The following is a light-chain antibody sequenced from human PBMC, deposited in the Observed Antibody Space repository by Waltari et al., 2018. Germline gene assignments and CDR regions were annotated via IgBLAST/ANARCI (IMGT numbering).Light chain of an antibody. CDR2: EVG. V-gene: IGLV2-8*01. Sequence: QSALAQPPSASGSPGQSVTISCTGASSDIGTYNFVSGYQQHPGKAPKLILYEVGPRPSGVPDRFAGSKAGHTASLTVSGLQTEDEADYYCSSYTDTNNFVFGTGTKVTVL. CDR3: SSYTDTNNFV. CDR1: SSDIGTYNF. J-gene: IGLJ1*01.